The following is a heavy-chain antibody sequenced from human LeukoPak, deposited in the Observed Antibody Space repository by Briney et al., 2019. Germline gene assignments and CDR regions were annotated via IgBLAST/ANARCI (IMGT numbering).Heavy chain of an antibody. CDR2: VSQSGST. Sequence: SETLSLTCTVSGYSLRSGYHWAWFRQPPGKGLEWIGSVSQSGSTYDNPSLKSRVTMSMDTSKNQFSVKMRAVTAADTAVYYCARSDLNDYSRFWGQGILVAVSS. V-gene: IGHV4-38-2*02. CDR3: ARSDLNDYSRF. CDR1: GYSLRSGYH. J-gene: IGHJ4*02. D-gene: IGHD4-11*01.